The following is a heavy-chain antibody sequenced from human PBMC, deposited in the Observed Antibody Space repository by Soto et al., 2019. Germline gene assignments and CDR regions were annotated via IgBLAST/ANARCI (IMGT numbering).Heavy chain of an antibody. V-gene: IGHV3-74*01. CDR3: ARWFTYGNFDYFDY. J-gene: IGHJ4*02. CDR1: GFTFSSYW. Sequence: GGSLRLSCAASGFTFSSYWMHWFRQAPGKGLMWVSRVNSGGGTTTYADSVKGRFTISRDNAKNTLYLQMNGLRAEDTAVYYCARWFTYGNFDYFDYWGQGTQVTVSS. CDR2: VNSGGGTT. D-gene: IGHD3-10*01.